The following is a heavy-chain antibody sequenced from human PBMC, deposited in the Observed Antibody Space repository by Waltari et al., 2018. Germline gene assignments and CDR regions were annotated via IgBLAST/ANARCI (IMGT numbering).Heavy chain of an antibody. V-gene: IGHV4-38-2*02. CDR2: IYLRGTT. D-gene: IGHD4-17*01. Sequence: VQLQESGHGLVRPSETLSLTCTLSGYSISSVYYWGWVRQPPGKGVEWFGTIYLRGTTHHGPSLKGRVTMSVDTSKSQFSLKLSSVTAADTAVYYCARVPSNYGDHVLFDYWGQGTLVTVSS. CDR3: ARVPSNYGDHVLFDY. CDR1: GYSISSVYY. J-gene: IGHJ4*02.